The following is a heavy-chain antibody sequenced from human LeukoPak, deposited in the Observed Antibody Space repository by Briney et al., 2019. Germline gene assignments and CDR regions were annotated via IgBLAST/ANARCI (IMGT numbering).Heavy chain of an antibody. CDR1: GASLTRPTYY. CDR2: LFSTGSA. CDR3: ARFKSGGFSYFDS. J-gene: IGHJ4*02. Sequence: PSETLSLTCSVSGASLTRPTYYQWSWIRQPPGKGLELIGSLFSTGSATLNPSLKSPVTMSLDTSKSQFSLKLSSVTAEDSAVYYCARFKSGGFSYFDSWGQGTLVAVSS. V-gene: IGHV4-61*01. D-gene: IGHD3-3*01.